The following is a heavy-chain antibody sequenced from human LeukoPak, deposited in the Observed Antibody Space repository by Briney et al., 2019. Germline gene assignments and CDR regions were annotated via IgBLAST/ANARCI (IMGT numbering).Heavy chain of an antibody. J-gene: IGHJ4*02. CDR1: GFTFSSYS. Sequence: GGSLRLSCAASGFTFSSYSRNWVRQAPGKGLEWVSSISSSSSYIYYADSVKGRFTISRDNAKNSLYLQMNSLRAEDTAVYYCASSGYHGYYFDYWGQGTLVTVSS. CDR3: ASSGYHGYYFDY. CDR2: ISSSSSYI. D-gene: IGHD3-22*01. V-gene: IGHV3-21*01.